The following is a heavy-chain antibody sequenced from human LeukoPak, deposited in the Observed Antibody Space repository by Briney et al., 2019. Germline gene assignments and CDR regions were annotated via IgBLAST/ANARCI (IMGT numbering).Heavy chain of an antibody. CDR3: ARTGYCSSTSCSAGFDP. D-gene: IGHD2-2*01. J-gene: IGHJ5*02. CDR2: IWYDGRRK. Sequence: GRSLRLSCAASGFTFSSYGIHWVRQAPGKGLEWVSVIWYDGRRKYYADSVKGRFTISRDNSKNTVYLQMNSLRAEDTAIYYCARTGYCSSTSCSAGFDPWGQGTLVTVSS. V-gene: IGHV3-33*01. CDR1: GFTFSSYG.